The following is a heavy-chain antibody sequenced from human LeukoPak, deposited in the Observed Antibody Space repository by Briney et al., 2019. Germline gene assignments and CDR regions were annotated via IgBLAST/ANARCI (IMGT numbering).Heavy chain of an antibody. J-gene: IGHJ4*02. D-gene: IGHD3-16*01. CDR2: IKQDGSEK. CDR1: GFTFSSYW. CDR3: ASALYDYAERGY. V-gene: IGHV3-7*01. Sequence: GGSLRLSCAASGFTFSSYWMSWVRQAPGKELEWVANIKQDGSEKYYVDSVKGRFTISRDNAKNSLYLQMNSLRAEDTAVYYCASALYDYAERGYWGQGTLVTVSS.